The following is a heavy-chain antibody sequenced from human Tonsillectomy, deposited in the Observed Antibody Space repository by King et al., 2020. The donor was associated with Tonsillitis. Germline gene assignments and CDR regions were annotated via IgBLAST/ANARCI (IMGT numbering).Heavy chain of an antibody. CDR3: ARQKPYYSDSSGDGSDAFDI. CDR1: GGSITSHY. V-gene: IGHV4-59*08. D-gene: IGHD3-22*01. CDR2: IFYSGST. J-gene: IGHJ3*02. Sequence: VQLQESGPGLVKPSETLSLTCTVSGGSITSHYWSWIRQPPGKGLEWIGYIFYSGSTDYNPSLKSRVTMSVDTSKNQFSLKLYSVTAADTAVYYCARQKPYYSDSSGDGSDAFDIWGQGTMVTVSS.